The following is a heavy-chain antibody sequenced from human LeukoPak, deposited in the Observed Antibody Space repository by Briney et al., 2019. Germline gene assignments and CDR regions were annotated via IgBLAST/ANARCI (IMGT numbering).Heavy chain of an antibody. J-gene: IGHJ4*02. V-gene: IGHV3-15*01. Sequence: GGSLRLSCAASGFTFSNAWMSWVRQAPGKGLEWVGRIKSKADGGTTDYAAPVKGRFTISRDDSKNTLYLQMNSLRAEDTAVCYCAKGSPLDYWGQGTLVTVSS. CDR2: IKSKADGGTT. CDR3: AKGSPLDY. CDR1: GFTFSNAW.